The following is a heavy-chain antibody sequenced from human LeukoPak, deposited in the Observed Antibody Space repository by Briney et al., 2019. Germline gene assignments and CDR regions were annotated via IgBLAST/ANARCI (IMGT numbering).Heavy chain of an antibody. Sequence: SETLSLTCSVSGGSISSSSYFWGWIRQPPGKGLEWIGNIYYSGSTNIQPSLKGRVTISVDTSKNQFSLRLTSVTAADTALYYCARVGASRVGWFDPWGQGTLVTVSS. CDR3: ARVGASRVGWFDP. D-gene: IGHD1-26*01. V-gene: IGHV4-39*07. J-gene: IGHJ5*02. CDR1: GGSISSSSYF. CDR2: IYYSGST.